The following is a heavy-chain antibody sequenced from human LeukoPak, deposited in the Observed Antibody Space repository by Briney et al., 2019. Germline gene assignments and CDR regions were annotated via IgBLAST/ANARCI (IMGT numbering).Heavy chain of an antibody. CDR2: INHSGST. CDR1: GGSFSGYY. Sequence: PSETLSLTCAVYGGSFSGYYWSWIGQPPGKGLEWIGEINHSGSTNYNPSLKSRVTISVDTSKNQFSLKLSSVTAADTAVYYCARESGGWLLNEDDAFDIWGQGTMVTVPS. J-gene: IGHJ3*02. CDR3: ARESGGWLLNEDDAFDI. V-gene: IGHV4-34*01. D-gene: IGHD6-19*01.